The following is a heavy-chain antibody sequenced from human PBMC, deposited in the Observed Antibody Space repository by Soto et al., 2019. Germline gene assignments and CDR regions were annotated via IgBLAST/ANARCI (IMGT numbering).Heavy chain of an antibody. CDR3: ASNSGGEQYADY. CDR2: TYHSGST. V-gene: IGHV4-30-2*01. CDR1: GGSISSGGYS. Sequence: QLQLQESGSGLVKPSQTLSLTCAVSGGSISSGGYSWSWIRQPPGKGLEWIGYTYHSGSTYYNPSLKSRVTISVDRSKNQFSLKLSSVTAADTAVYYCASNSGGEQYADYWGQGTLVTVSS. D-gene: IGHD2-15*01. J-gene: IGHJ4*02.